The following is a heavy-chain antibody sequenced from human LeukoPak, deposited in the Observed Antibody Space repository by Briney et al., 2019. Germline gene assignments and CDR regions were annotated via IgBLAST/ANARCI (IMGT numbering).Heavy chain of an antibody. CDR3: ARDLYRIVVVPHYFDY. CDR2: ISSSGGTM. CDR1: GFTVSSFE. D-gene: IGHD3-22*01. J-gene: IGHJ4*02. Sequence: GGSLRLSCEASGFTVSSFEINWVRQAPGKGLEWVSYISSSGGTMDYADSVKGRFTVSRDNAKNSLYLQMNSLRAEDTAVYYCARDLYRIVVVPHYFDYWGQGTLVTVSS. V-gene: IGHV3-48*03.